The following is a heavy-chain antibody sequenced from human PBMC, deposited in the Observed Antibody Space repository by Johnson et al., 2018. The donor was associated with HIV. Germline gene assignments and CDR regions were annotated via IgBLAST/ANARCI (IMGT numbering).Heavy chain of an antibody. J-gene: IGHJ3*02. Sequence: QLVESGGGVVQPGRSLRLSCAASGFTFSSYGMHWVRQAPGKGLEWVAVIWYDGSNKYYADSVKGRFTISRDNSKNTLYLQMNSLRAEDTAVYYCAKIRITMIVVVEGVDAFDIWGQGTMVTVSS. CDR2: IWYDGSNK. CDR3: AKIRITMIVVVEGVDAFDI. CDR1: GFTFSSYG. V-gene: IGHV3-33*06. D-gene: IGHD3-22*01.